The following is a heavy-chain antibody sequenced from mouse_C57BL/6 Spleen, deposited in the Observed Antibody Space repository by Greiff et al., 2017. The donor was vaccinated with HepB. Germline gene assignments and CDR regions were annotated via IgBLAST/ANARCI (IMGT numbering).Heavy chain of an antibody. CDR2: IDPSDSYT. CDR1: GYTFTSYW. Sequence: QVQLKQSGAELVRPGTSVKLSCKASGYTFTSYWMHWVKQRPGQGLEWIGVIDPSDSYTNYNQKFKGKATLTVDTSSSTAYMQLSSLTSEDSAVYYCANHGGYFDYWGQGTTLTVSS. CDR3: ANHGGYFDY. J-gene: IGHJ2*01. V-gene: IGHV1-59*01.